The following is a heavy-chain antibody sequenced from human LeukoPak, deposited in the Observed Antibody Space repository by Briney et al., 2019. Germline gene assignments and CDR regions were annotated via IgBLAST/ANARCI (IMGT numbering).Heavy chain of an antibody. Sequence: EASVKVSCKASGYTFTRYAMHWVRQAPGQRLEWMRWINAGNGNTKYSQKFQGRVTITRDTSASTVYMEVSSLRSEDTAVYYCARDYYDSSGYYYYFDYWGQGTLVTVSS. V-gene: IGHV1-3*01. CDR2: INAGNGNT. CDR3: ARDYYDSSGYYYYFDY. CDR1: GYTFTRYA. J-gene: IGHJ4*02. D-gene: IGHD3-22*01.